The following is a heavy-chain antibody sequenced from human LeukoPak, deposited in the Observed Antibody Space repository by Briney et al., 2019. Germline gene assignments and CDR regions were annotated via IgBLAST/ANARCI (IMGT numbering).Heavy chain of an antibody. CDR2: ISYDGSNK. J-gene: IGHJ4*02. Sequence: GRSLRLSCAASGFTFSSYAMHWVCQAPGKGLEWVAVISYDGSNKYYADSVKGRFTTSRDNSKNTLYLQMNSLRVEDTAVYYCARYIDYSGSGNYYPFDYWGQGTLVTVSS. V-gene: IGHV3-30-3*01. CDR3: ARYIDYSGSGNYYPFDY. D-gene: IGHD3-10*01. CDR1: GFTFSSYA.